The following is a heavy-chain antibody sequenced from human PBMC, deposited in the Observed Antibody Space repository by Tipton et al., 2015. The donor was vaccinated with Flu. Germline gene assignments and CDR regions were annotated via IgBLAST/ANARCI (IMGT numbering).Heavy chain of an antibody. CDR3: ARHGGAGDLVMGMDV. D-gene: IGHD6-19*01. CDR1: GGSIGSYY. J-gene: IGHJ6*02. Sequence: TLSLTCTVSGGSIGSYYWSWIRQPPGKGLEWIGYIYYSGSTNYNPSLKSRVTISVDTSKNQFSLKLSSVTAADTAVYYCARHGGAGDLVMGMDVWGQGTTVTVSS. CDR2: IYYSGST. V-gene: IGHV4-59*08.